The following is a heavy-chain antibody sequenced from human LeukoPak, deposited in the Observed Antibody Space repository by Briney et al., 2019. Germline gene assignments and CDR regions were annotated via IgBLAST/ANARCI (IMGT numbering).Heavy chain of an antibody. V-gene: IGHV3-30-3*01. D-gene: IGHD1-26*01. CDR3: ARDWGGQWENYYYGMDD. J-gene: IGHJ6*02. CDR2: ISYDGSNK. Sequence: PGGSLRLSCAASGFTFSNYAIHWVRQAPGKGLEWVAVISYDGSNKYYADSVQGRFTISRDNSKNTLYLQMNSLRAEDTAVYYCARDWGGQWENYYYGMDDWGQGTTVTVSS. CDR1: GFTFSNYA.